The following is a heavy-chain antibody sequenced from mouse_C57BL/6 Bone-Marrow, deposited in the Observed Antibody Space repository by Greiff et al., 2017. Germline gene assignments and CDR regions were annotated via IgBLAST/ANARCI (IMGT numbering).Heavy chain of an antibody. CDR2: IDPANGNT. CDR1: GFNIKNTY. V-gene: IGHV14-3*01. D-gene: IGHD1-1*01. CDR3: ATATVVAKGCWFDC. J-gene: IGHJ2*01. Sequence: EVQLQQSVAELVRPGASVKLSCTASGFNIKNTYMHWVKQRPEQGLEWIGRIDPANGNTKYAPEFQGKATITADTSSNTACLQLSSLTSEDTAIYYGATATVVAKGCWFDCWGQGTTLTVSS.